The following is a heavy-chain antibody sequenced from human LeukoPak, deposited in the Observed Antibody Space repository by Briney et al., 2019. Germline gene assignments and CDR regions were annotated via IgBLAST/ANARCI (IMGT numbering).Heavy chain of an antibody. Sequence: GASVKVSCKASGYTFTSYYMHWVRQAPGQGLEWMGIINPSGGSTSYAQKFQGRVTMTRDTSTSTVYIELSSLRSEDTAVYYCARGGIVVVPEPCYGMDVWGQGTTVTVSS. CDR1: GYTFTSYY. J-gene: IGHJ6*02. V-gene: IGHV1-46*01. CDR3: ARGGIVVVPEPCYGMDV. D-gene: IGHD2-2*01. CDR2: INPSGGST.